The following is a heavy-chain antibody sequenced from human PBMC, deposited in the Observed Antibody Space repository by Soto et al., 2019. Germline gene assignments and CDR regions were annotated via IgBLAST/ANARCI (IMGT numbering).Heavy chain of an antibody. CDR2: IYHSGST. CDR3: AREGNLGRWIQPLDS. Sequence: SETLSLTCAVSGGSISSGGYSWSWIRQPPGKGLEWIGYIYHSGSTYYNPSLKSRVTISVDRSKNHFSLKLSSVTAADTAVYFCAREGNLGRWIQPLDSWGQGTLVTVSS. CDR1: GGSISSGGYS. J-gene: IGHJ4*02. D-gene: IGHD2-2*03. V-gene: IGHV4-30-2*01.